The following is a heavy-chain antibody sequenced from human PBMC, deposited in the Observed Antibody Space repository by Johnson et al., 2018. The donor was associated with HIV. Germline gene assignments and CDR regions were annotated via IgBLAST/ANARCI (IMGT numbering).Heavy chain of an antibody. D-gene: IGHD1-26*01. J-gene: IGHJ3*02. V-gene: IGHV3-74*02. CDR1: GFTFSNHW. CDR3: ARVEWELDAFDI. Sequence: VQLVESGGGFVQSGGSLRLSSAASGFTFSNHWMHCVRQAPGKGLVWVSRITSDGSSRNYADSVKGRFTISRDNAKNTLYLQMNSLRAEDTAVYYCARVEWELDAFDIWGQGTMVTVSS. CDR2: ITSDGSSR.